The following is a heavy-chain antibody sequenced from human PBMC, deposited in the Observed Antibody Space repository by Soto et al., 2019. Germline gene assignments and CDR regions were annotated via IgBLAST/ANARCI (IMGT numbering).Heavy chain of an antibody. V-gene: IGHV4-59*01. D-gene: IGHD1-1*01. J-gene: IGHJ3*02. CDR3: ARMNQLAPKRNAFDI. CDR2: SHYSGNT. CDR1: GGSIISYF. Sequence: PSETLSLTCSVSGGSIISYFWTWIRQSPGKGLQWIGYSHYSGNTNYNPSLKSRVTISVDTSKNQFSLNLASVTAADTAVYYCARMNQLAPKRNAFDIWGQGTMVTVSS.